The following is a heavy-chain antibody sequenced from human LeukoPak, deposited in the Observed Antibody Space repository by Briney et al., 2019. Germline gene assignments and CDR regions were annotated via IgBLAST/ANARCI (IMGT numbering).Heavy chain of an antibody. CDR1: GFIFSDYR. CDR3: ARGGGDY. V-gene: IGHV3-7*01. Sequence: GGSLRLSCTASGFIFSDYRMSWVRQAPGRGLEWLATIKQDGSEKYYVDSVKGRFTISRDNAKKSLYLQMNSLRGDDTAVYYCARGGGDYWGQGTLVTVSS. J-gene: IGHJ4*02. D-gene: IGHD3-10*01. CDR2: IKQDGSEK.